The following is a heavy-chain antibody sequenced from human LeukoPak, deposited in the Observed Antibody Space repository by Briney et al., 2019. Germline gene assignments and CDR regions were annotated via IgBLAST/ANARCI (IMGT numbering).Heavy chain of an antibody. CDR3: ARQLGGVVRGVINYYYYMDV. V-gene: IGHV4-39*01. Sequence: SETLSLTCTVSGGSISSSSYYWGWIRQPPGKGLEWIGSIYYSGSTYYNPSLKSRVTISVDTSKNQFSLKLSSVTAADTAVYYCARQLGGVVRGVINYYYYMDVWGKGTTVTVSS. D-gene: IGHD3-10*01. J-gene: IGHJ6*03. CDR1: GGSISSSSYY. CDR2: IYYSGST.